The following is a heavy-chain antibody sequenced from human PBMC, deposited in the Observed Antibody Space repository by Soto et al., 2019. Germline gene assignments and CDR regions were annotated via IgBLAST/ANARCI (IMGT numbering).Heavy chain of an antibody. Sequence: ASVKVSCKAPGYTFTSYGISWVRQAPGQGLEWMGWISAYNGNTNYAQKLQGRVTMTTDTSTSTAYMELRSLRSDDTAVYYCARESYDSSGYYYYYYYGMDVWGQGTTVTVSS. CDR1: GYTFTSYG. D-gene: IGHD3-22*01. V-gene: IGHV1-18*01. CDR3: ARESYDSSGYYYYYYYGMDV. CDR2: ISAYNGNT. J-gene: IGHJ6*02.